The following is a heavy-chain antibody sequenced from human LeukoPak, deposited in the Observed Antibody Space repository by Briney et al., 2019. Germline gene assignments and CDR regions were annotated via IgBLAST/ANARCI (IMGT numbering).Heavy chain of an antibody. V-gene: IGHV1-2*02. CDR3: ARIFCSSSSCYFFDY. CDR2: INPNSGGT. CDR1: GYTFSGYY. Sequence: ASVKVSCKAPGYTFSGYYMHWVRQAPGQGLEWVGWINPNSGGTNYAQKFQGRVTMTRNTSISTAYMELSRLRSDDTAVYYCARIFCSSSSCYFFDYWGQGTLVTVS. D-gene: IGHD2-2*01. J-gene: IGHJ4*02.